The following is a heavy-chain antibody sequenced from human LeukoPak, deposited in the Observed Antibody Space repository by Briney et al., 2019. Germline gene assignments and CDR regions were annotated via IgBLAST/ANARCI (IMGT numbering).Heavy chain of an antibody. J-gene: IGHJ4*02. V-gene: IGHV3-30*03. D-gene: IGHD4-17*01. CDR3: ARDLYGS. Sequence: GGSLRLSCAAPGFTFSSYAMSWVRQAPGKGLEWVAVISYDGSIKYYADSVKGRFTISRDNSKNTLYLQMNSLRPEDTAVYSCARDLYGSWGQGTLVTVSS. CDR2: ISYDGSIK. CDR1: GFTFSSYA.